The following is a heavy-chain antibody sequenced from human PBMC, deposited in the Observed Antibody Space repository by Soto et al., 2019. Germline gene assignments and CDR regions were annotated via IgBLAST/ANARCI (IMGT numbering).Heavy chain of an antibody. J-gene: IGHJ4*02. CDR3: ARDRWSYALDY. Sequence: QVQLVQSGAEVKKPGASVKVSCKASGYTFTSYGISWVRQAPGQGLEWMGWISANNGNTNYAQNLQGRVTMTTDTATSTAYRELRSLRSDDTAVYYCARDRWSYALDYWGQGTLVTVSS. D-gene: IGHD1-26*01. V-gene: IGHV1-18*01. CDR2: ISANNGNT. CDR1: GYTFTSYG.